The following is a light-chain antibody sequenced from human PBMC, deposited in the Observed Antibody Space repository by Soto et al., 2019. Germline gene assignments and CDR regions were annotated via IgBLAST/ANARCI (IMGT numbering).Light chain of an antibody. CDR3: QQSYVTPA. J-gene: IGKJ1*01. CDR1: QDISSS. Sequence: IQLTQSPSSLSASVGDRVTITCRASQDISSSLAWYQQKPGKAPKLLIYAASILQSGVPSRFGGSGSGTDFTLTISSLQPDDFATYYCQQSYVTPAFGQGTKVDIK. CDR2: AAS. V-gene: IGKV1-39*01.